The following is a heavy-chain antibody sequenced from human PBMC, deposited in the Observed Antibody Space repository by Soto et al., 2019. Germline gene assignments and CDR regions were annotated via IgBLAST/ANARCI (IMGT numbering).Heavy chain of an antibody. CDR2: IWYDGSNK. CDR3: ARGHGVATTMGWFDP. V-gene: IGHV3-33*01. CDR1: GFTFSSYG. J-gene: IGHJ5*02. Sequence: QVRLVESGGGGVQPGRSLRLSCEASGFTFSSYGIHWVRQAPGKGLGWVAVIWYDGSNKYYADSVKGRFSISRDNSKNTLYLLMNSLRAEDTAVYYCARGHGVATTMGWFDPWGQGTLVTVSS. D-gene: IGHD5-12*01.